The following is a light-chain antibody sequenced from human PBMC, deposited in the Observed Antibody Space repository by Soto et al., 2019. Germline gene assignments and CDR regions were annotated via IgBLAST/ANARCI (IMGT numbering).Light chain of an antibody. CDR3: QQYNIYVT. Sequence: DIQMTQSTSPLSASVGDRVTITCRASQSISSWLAWYQQKLGKAPQLLIYKASSLESGVLSRFSGSGSWTEFTLTISSLQTDDFATYYCQQYNIYVTFGQGTKVEIK. CDR1: QSISSW. J-gene: IGKJ1*01. CDR2: KAS. V-gene: IGKV1-5*03.